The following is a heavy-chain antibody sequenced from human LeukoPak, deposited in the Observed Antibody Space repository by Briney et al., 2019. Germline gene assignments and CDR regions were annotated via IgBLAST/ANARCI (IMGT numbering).Heavy chain of an antibody. V-gene: IGHV3-33*01. CDR2: IWYDGSNK. CDR3: ARDWGSITIFGSGMDV. D-gene: IGHD3-3*01. CDR1: EFTFSSYG. J-gene: IGHJ6*02. Sequence: PGRSLRLSCAASEFTFSSYGMHWVRQAPGKGLEWVAVIWYDGSNKYYADSAKGRFTISRDNSKNTLYLQMNSLRAEDTAVYYCARDWGSITIFGSGMDVWGQGTTVTVSS.